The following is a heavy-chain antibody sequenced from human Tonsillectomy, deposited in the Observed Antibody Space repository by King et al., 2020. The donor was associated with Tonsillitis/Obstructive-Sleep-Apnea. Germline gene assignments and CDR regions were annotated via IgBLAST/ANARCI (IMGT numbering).Heavy chain of an antibody. CDR3: AKGGLAHDAVDI. J-gene: IGHJ3*02. CDR1: GGSFSGYY. Sequence: VQLQQWGAGLLKPSETLSLTCAVYGGSFSGYYWSWIRQPPGKGLEWIGEISHSGSTNYNPSLKSRATISVDTSRNQFSLRLPSITAADTAVYYCAKGGLAHDAVDIWSQGTMVTVSS. V-gene: IGHV4-34*01. CDR2: ISHSGST.